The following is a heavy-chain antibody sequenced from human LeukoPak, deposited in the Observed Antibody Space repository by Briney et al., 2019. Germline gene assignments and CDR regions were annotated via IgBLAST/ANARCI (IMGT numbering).Heavy chain of an antibody. CDR1: GFTFDDYA. CDR2: ISWNSGSI. Sequence: GGSLRLSCAASGFTFDDYAMHWVRQVPGKGLEWVSGISWNSGSIGYADSVKGRFTISRDNAKNSLYLQMNSLRAEDTALYYCAKDTRSSSWYYFDYWGEGTLVTVSS. CDR3: AKDTRSSSWYYFDY. V-gene: IGHV3-9*01. J-gene: IGHJ4*02. D-gene: IGHD6-13*01.